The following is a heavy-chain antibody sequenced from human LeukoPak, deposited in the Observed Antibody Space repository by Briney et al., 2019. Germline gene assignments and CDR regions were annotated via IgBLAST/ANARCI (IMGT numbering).Heavy chain of an antibody. D-gene: IGHD2-2*03. Sequence: SETLSLTCTVSGVSIRSTSYYWGWIRQPPGKGLEWIGSIYFSGNTYYNPSLKTRVTISIDTSKNQFFLKLTSVTAADTAIFYCASGYFVHTFDFWGQGTLGTVSS. CDR3: ASGYFVHTFDF. CDR2: IYFSGNT. J-gene: IGHJ4*02. V-gene: IGHV4-39*01. CDR1: GVSIRSTSYY.